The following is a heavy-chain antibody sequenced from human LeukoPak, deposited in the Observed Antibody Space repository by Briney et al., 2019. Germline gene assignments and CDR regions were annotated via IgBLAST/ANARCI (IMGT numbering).Heavy chain of an antibody. CDR1: GGSISSYY. CDR2: IYYSGST. CDR3: ARVLPKNDFWSGYLTSYYFDY. D-gene: IGHD3-3*01. Sequence: SETLSLTCTVSGGSISSYYWSWIRQPPGKGLEWIGYIYYSGSTNYNPSLKSRVTISVDTSKNQFSLKLSSVTAADTAVYYCARVLPKNDFWSGYLTSYYFDYWGQGTLVTVSS. J-gene: IGHJ4*02. V-gene: IGHV4-59*08.